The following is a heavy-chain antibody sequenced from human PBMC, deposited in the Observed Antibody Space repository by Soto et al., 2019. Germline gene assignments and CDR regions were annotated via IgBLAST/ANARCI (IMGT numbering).Heavy chain of an antibody. CDR3: ASSNIAVAGRDF. CDR1: GGSISSYD. V-gene: IGHV4-59*08. J-gene: IGHJ4*02. D-gene: IGHD6-19*01. CDR2: IYYSGST. Sequence: LETLSLTCTVSGGSISSYDWSWIRQPPGKGLEWIGYIYYSGSTSYNPSLKSRVTISVDTSKNQFSLNLRSVTAADTAVYYCASSNIAVAGRDFWGQGTLVTVSS.